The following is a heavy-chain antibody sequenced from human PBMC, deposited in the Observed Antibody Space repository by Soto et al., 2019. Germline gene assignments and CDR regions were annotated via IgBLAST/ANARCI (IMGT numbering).Heavy chain of an antibody. V-gene: IGHV4-39*01. J-gene: IGHJ3*02. D-gene: IGHD5-12*01. CDR1: GGSISSSAYF. CDR3: ARIYSGYDDAGAFDI. Sequence: QLQVQESGPGLVKPSETLSLTCTVSGGSISSSAYFWGWIRQPPGKGLEWIGNIYYTGRTSYNPSLMSRITISIDTSKNRFSLKLRPVTAADTSVYFCARIYSGYDDAGAFDIWGQGTMVTVSS. CDR2: IYYTGRT.